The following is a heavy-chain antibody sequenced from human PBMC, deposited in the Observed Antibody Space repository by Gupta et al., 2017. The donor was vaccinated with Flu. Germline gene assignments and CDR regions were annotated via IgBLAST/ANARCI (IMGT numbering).Heavy chain of an antibody. V-gene: IGHV3-23*01. J-gene: IGHJ3*02. Sequence: GGSLGLPCPAPGLTFSIYGMNWVRQAPGKGLEWVSVISASGSGTYYADSVKGRFTISRDNSKNTLNLQMNSLRAEDTAVYYCAKDLMTPEITSDAFDIWGQGTMVTVSS. CDR2: ISASGSGT. CDR1: GLTFSIYG. D-gene: IGHD4-17*01. CDR3: AKDLMTPEITSDAFDI.